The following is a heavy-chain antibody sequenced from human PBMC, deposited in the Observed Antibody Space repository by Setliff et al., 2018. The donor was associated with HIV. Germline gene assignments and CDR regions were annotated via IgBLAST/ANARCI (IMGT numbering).Heavy chain of an antibody. J-gene: IGHJ4*02. D-gene: IGHD5-12*01. CDR1: GGSISTSNYY. CDR3: ARHFGWLPREIDY. CDR2: IYYSGST. Sequence: PSETLSLTCTLSGGSISTSNYYWGWIRQPPGKGLEWIGSIYYSGSTYYTPSLKSRVTISVDTSKNQFSLKLSSVTAADTAVYYCARHFGWLPREIDYWGQGTLVTVSS. V-gene: IGHV4-39*01.